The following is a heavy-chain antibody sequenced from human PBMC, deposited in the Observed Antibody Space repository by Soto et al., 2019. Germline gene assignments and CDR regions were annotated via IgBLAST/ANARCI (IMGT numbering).Heavy chain of an antibody. CDR1: GFTFSSYA. CDR2: ISGSGGST. D-gene: IGHD3-22*01. Sequence: GGSLRLSCAASGFTFSSYAMSWVRQAPGKGLEWVSAISGSGGSTYYADSVKGRFTISRDNSKNTLYLQMNSLRAEDTAVYYCAKSDSSGYYYVQDLNLDYWGQGTLVTVSS. V-gene: IGHV3-23*01. J-gene: IGHJ4*02. CDR3: AKSDSSGYYYVQDLNLDY.